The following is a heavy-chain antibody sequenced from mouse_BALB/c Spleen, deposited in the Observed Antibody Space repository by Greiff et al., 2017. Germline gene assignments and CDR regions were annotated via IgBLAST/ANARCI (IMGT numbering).Heavy chain of an antibody. CDR2: INPSNGRT. Sequence: QVQLKQPGAELVKPGASVKLSCKASGYTFTSYWMHWVKQRPGQGLEWIGEINPSNGRTNYNEKFKSKATLTVDKSSSTAYMQLSSLTSEDSAVYYCARDDYDEGFAYWGQGTLVTVSA. D-gene: IGHD2-4*01. CDR1: GYTFTSYW. V-gene: IGHV1S81*02. J-gene: IGHJ3*01. CDR3: ARDDYDEGFAY.